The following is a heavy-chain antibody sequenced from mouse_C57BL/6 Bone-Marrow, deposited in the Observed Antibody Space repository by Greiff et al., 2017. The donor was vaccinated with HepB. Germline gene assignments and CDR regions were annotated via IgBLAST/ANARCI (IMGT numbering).Heavy chain of an antibody. Sequence: QVQLQQPGAELVKPGASVKLSCKASGYTFTSYWMHWVKQRPGQGLEWIGMIHPNSGSTNYNEKFKSKATLTVDKSSSTAYMQLSSLTSEDSAVYYCATGRFDDYYGDYAMDYWGQGTSVTVSS. CDR3: ATGRFDDYYGDYAMDY. V-gene: IGHV1-64*01. D-gene: IGHD1-1*01. CDR1: GYTFTSYW. CDR2: IHPNSGST. J-gene: IGHJ4*01.